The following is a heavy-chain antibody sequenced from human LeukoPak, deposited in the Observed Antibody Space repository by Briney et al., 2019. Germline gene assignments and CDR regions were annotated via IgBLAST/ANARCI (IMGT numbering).Heavy chain of an antibody. Sequence: SETLSLTCTVSGGSISSSSYYWGWIRQPPGKGLEWIGSIYYSGSTYYNPSLKSRVTISVDTSKNQFSLKLSSVTAADTAVYYCARGGAWFDPWGQGTLVTVSS. CDR2: IYYSGST. V-gene: IGHV4-39*07. J-gene: IGHJ5*02. CDR3: ARGGAWFDP. CDR1: GGSISSSSYY.